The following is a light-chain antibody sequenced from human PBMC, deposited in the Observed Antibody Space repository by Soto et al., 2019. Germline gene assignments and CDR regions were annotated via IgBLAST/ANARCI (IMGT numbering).Light chain of an antibody. CDR2: GAS. CDR1: QNVGSK. CDR3: QQYNNWPPYT. Sequence: IVMTQSPATLSVSPGEMSTLSCRTSQNVGSKLAWYQQQPGQAPRILLYGASTRATGIPARFSGSGSGTEFTPPTSSLQSADFAVYYCQQYNNWPPYTFGQGTKVDIK. J-gene: IGKJ2*01. V-gene: IGKV3-15*01.